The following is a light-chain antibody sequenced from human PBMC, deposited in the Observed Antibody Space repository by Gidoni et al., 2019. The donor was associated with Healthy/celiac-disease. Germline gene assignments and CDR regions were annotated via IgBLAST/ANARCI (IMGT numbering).Light chain of an antibody. V-gene: IGKV3-15*01. CDR3: QQYNNWLWT. J-gene: IGKJ1*01. CDR2: GAS. Sequence: IVMTQPPATLSVSPGERATLSCRASQSVSSNLAWYQQKPGQAPRLLIYGASTRATGIPARFSGSGSGTEFTLTISSLQSEDFAVYYCQQYNNWLWTFGQXTKVEIK. CDR1: QSVSSN.